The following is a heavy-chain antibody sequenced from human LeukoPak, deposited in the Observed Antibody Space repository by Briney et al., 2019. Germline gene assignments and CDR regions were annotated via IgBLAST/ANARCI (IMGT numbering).Heavy chain of an antibody. D-gene: IGHD6-13*01. J-gene: IGHJ6*03. Sequence: GGSLRLSCAASGFTFSSYAMSWVRQAPGKGLEWVSAISGSGGSTYSADSVKGRFTISRDNSKNTLYLQMNSLRAEDTAVYYCAKDPSPAIAADPYYYMDVWGKGTTVTVSS. CDR1: GFTFSSYA. V-gene: IGHV3-23*01. CDR3: AKDPSPAIAADPYYYMDV. CDR2: ISGSGGST.